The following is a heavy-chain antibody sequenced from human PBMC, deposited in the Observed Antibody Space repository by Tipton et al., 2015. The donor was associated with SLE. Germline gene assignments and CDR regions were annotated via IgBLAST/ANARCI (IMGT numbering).Heavy chain of an antibody. V-gene: IGHV4-34*09. J-gene: IGHJ4*02. Sequence: TLSLTCDVYGGSFSDYYWGWIRQPPGKGLEWIGYIYYSGSTYYNPSLKSRVTISVDTSKNQFSLKLSSVTAADTAVYYCARDERVRGVLGYWGQGTLVTVSS. CDR1: GGSFSDYY. CDR2: IYYSGST. CDR3: ARDERVRGVLGY. D-gene: IGHD3-10*01.